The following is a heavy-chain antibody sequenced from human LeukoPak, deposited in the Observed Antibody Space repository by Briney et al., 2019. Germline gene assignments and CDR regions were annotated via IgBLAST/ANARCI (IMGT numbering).Heavy chain of an antibody. CDR3: ARDPGVDGDYYSYFDY. D-gene: IGHD4-17*01. Sequence: GGSLRLSCAASGFTFSSYAMHWVRQAPGKGLEWVAVISYDGSNKYYADSVKGRFTISRDNSKNTLYLQMNSLRAEDTAVYYCARDPGVDGDYYSYFDYWGQGTLVTVSS. CDR2: ISYDGSNK. V-gene: IGHV3-30-3*01. CDR1: GFTFSSYA. J-gene: IGHJ4*02.